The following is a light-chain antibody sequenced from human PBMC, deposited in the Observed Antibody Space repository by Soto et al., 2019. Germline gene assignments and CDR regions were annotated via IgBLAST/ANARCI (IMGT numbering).Light chain of an antibody. Sequence: QSVLTQPASVSGSPGQSITISCTGTSSDVGGYNYVSWYQHHPGRAPKLMIYDVVYRPSGVSNRFSASKSGNTASLIISGLQAEDDADYYCSSYTSRNTRVVFGGGTKVTVL. V-gene: IGLV2-14*03. CDR2: DVV. J-gene: IGLJ2*01. CDR3: SSYTSRNTRVV. CDR1: SSDVGGYNY.